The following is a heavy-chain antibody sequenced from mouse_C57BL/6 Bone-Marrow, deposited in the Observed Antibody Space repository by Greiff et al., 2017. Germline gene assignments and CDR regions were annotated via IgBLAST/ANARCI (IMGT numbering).Heavy chain of an antibody. D-gene: IGHD2-5*01. CDR1: GYTFTSYW. CDR3: AREEAYYSNYVWFAY. V-gene: IGHV1-64*01. J-gene: IGHJ3*01. CDR2: IHPNSGST. Sequence: VQLQQPGAELVKPGASVKLSCKASGYTFTSYWMHWVKQRPGQGLEWIGMIHPNSGSTNYNEKFKSKATLTVDKSSSTAYMQLSSLTSEDSAVYYCAREEAYYSNYVWFAYWGQGTLVTVSA.